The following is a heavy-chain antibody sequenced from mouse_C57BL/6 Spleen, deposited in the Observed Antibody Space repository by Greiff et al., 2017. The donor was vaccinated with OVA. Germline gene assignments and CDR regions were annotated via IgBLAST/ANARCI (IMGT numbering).Heavy chain of an antibody. CDR3: ARVYYSNSFAY. V-gene: IGHV1-72*01. D-gene: IGHD2-5*01. Sequence: QVQLKQPGAELVKPGASVKLSCKASGYTFTSYWMHWVKQRPGRGLEWIGRIDPNSGGTKYNEKFKSKATLTVDKPSSTAYMQLSSLTSEDSAVYYCARVYYSNSFAYWGQGTLVTVSA. J-gene: IGHJ3*01. CDR1: GYTFTSYW. CDR2: IDPNSGGT.